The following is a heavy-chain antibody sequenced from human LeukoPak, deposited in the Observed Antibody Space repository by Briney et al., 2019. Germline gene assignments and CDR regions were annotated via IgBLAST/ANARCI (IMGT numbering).Heavy chain of an antibody. D-gene: IGHD6-19*01. CDR1: GFPFSSYW. Sequence: PGGSLRLSCVVSGFPFSSYWMSWVRQAPGKGLEWVANIKKDGSERYYVDSVKGRFTVSRDNAKNSVYLQMNSLRAADTAVYYCARARSSGLSQAIDTWGQRTLVTVSS. J-gene: IGHJ5*02. CDR2: IKKDGSER. CDR3: ARARSSGLSQAIDT. V-gene: IGHV3-7*03.